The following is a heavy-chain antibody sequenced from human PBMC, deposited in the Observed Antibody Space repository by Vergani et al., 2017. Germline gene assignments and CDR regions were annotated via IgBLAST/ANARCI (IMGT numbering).Heavy chain of an antibody. CDR2: IRSDESRR. D-gene: IGHD2-21*01. V-gene: IGHV3-30*02. Sequence: QVQLVESGGGVVQPGGSLRLSCAASGFTFNSYGMHWVRQAPGKGLEWVASIRSDESRRYYGDSMEGPFTISRDNSKNTVYLQINSLRAEDTAFYYCADLYGDDGFSPFWRQGTLVTVSS. CDR1: GFTFNSYG. J-gene: IGHJ4*02. CDR3: ADLYGDDGFSPF.